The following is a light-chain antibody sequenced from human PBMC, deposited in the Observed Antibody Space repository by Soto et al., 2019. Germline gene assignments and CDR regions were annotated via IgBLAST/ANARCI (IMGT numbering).Light chain of an antibody. Sequence: DLQMTQSPSSLSASVGDRVTITCRASQGISNYLAWYQEIPGTVPKLLIYAASTLQSGVPSRFSGSGSGTDFTLTISSLQPEDVATYYCQNYNTAPFTFGPGTKVDIK. CDR3: QNYNTAPFT. CDR1: QGISNY. J-gene: IGKJ3*01. V-gene: IGKV1-27*01. CDR2: AAS.